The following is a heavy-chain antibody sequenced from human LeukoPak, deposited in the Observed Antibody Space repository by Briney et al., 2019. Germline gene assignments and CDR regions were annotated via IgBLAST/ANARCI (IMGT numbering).Heavy chain of an antibody. CDR1: GFTFSSYS. CDR3: ARGAYYYDSSPPCY. D-gene: IGHD3-22*01. CDR2: ISSSSSTI. V-gene: IGHV3-48*01. Sequence: GGSLRLSCAASGFTFSSYSMNWVRQAPGKGLEWVSYISSSSSTIYYADSVKGRFTISRDNSKNTLYLQMNSLRAEDTAVYYCARGAYYYDSSPPCYWGQGTLVTVSS. J-gene: IGHJ4*02.